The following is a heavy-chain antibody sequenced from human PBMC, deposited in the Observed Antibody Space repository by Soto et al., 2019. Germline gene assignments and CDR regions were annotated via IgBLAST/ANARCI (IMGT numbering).Heavy chain of an antibody. V-gene: IGHV2-5*02. CDR2: IYWDDAK. J-gene: IGHJ4*02. D-gene: IGHD1-26*01. CDR3: AHAYGGRSLY. Sequence: QITLKESGPTLVKPTQTLTLTCTFSGFSLSTIRVGVGWIRQPPGKALEWLAVIYWDDAKTYRPSLKSRLTITKDTSKTQVALTMTNMDPGDTSTYYCAHAYGGRSLYWGQGTLVTVSS. CDR1: GFSLSTIRVG.